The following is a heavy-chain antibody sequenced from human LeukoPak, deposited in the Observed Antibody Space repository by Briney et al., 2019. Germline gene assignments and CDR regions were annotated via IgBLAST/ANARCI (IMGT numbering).Heavy chain of an antibody. CDR3: ARHFHY. V-gene: IGHV4-39*01. CDR1: GGSISSSSYY. J-gene: IGHJ4*02. CDR2: IYYGGST. Sequence: PSETLSLTCTVSGGSISSSSYYWGWIRQPPGKGLEWIGSIYYGGSTYYNPSLKSRVTISVDTSKNQFSLKLNSVTAADTAVYYCARHFHYWGQGTLVTVSS.